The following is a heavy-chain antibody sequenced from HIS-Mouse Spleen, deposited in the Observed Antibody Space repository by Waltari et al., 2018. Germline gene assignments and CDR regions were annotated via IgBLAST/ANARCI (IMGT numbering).Heavy chain of an antibody. CDR3: ARDWGPSMAARFDY. CDR1: GGSISSSSYY. J-gene: IGHJ4*02. CDR2: IYYSGST. V-gene: IGHV4-39*07. Sequence: QLQLQESGPGLVKPSETLSLTCTVHGGSISSSSYYWGWIRQPPGQGLEWIGSIYYSGSTYYNPSLKSRVTISVDTSKNQFSLKLSSVTAADTAVYYCARDWGPSMAARFDYWGQGTLVTVSS. D-gene: IGHD6-6*01.